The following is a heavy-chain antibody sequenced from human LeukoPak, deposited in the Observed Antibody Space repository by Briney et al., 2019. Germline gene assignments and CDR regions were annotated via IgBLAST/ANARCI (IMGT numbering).Heavy chain of an antibody. Sequence: PSETLSLTCTVSGGSISPYYWNWIRQLPGKGLEWIWYISYSGSTNYNPSPKRRVSTAVDTYKNQLSLKMSSMTAADTAVYYCARDKECPGASCYLGVFDIWGQGTMVTVSS. D-gene: IGHD2-2*01. CDR1: GGSISPYY. CDR3: ARDKECPGASCYLGVFDI. V-gene: IGHV4-59*01. J-gene: IGHJ3*02. CDR2: ISYSGST.